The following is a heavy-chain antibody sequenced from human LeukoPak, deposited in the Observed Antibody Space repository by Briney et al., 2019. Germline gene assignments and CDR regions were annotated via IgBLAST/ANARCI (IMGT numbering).Heavy chain of an antibody. Sequence: SETLSLTCTVSGGSISSYYWSWIRQPAGKGLEWIGRIYTSGSTNYNPSLKSRVIMSGDTTKNHFSLKLSSVTAPPTAVYYCASLPRGYSYGYGDAFDIWGQGTMVTVSS. CDR2: IYTSGST. D-gene: IGHD5-18*01. CDR3: ASLPRGYSYGYGDAFDI. J-gene: IGHJ3*02. V-gene: IGHV4-4*07. CDR1: GGSISSYY.